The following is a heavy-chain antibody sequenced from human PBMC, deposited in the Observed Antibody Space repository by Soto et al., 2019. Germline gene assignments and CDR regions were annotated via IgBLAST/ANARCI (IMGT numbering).Heavy chain of an antibody. CDR1: VFSLSTSGMV. V-gene: IGHV2-70*11. CDR3: ARTGTTGTTMNFDY. J-gene: IGHJ4*02. Sequence: SGPTLVNPTQTLTLTCTFSVFSLSTSGMVVSWIRQPPGKALEWLARIDWDDDKYYSTSLKTRLTISKDTSKNQVVLTMTNMDPVDTATYYCARTGTTGTTMNFDYWGEGTLVTVSS. CDR2: IDWDDDK. D-gene: IGHD1-1*01.